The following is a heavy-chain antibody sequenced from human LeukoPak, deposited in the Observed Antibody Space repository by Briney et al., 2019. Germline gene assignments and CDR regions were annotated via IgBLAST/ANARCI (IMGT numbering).Heavy chain of an antibody. Sequence: PSETLSLTCTVSGDSISTYYWTWIRQPPGEGLEWIGYVYYSGTTNYNPSPKSRVTISVDTSKNQFSLKLSSVTAADTAVYYCARRGWLRLTSRAFDIWGQGTMVTVSS. CDR3: ARRGWLRLTSRAFDI. J-gene: IGHJ3*02. V-gene: IGHV4-59*12. CDR2: VYYSGTT. D-gene: IGHD5-12*01. CDR1: GDSISTYY.